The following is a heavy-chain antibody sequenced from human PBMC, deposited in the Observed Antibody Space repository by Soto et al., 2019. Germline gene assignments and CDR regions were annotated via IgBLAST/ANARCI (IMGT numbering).Heavy chain of an antibody. CDR3: ARDVLYSTSRIDS. CDR2: IYYSGST. J-gene: IGHJ4*02. Sequence: SETLSLTCTVSGGSISSGDYYWSWIRQPPGKGLEWIGYIYYSGSTYYTPSLRSRVTISVDTSKNQFSLKLSSVTAADTAVYYCARDVLYSTSRIDSWGKGTLVT. CDR1: GGSISSGDYY. D-gene: IGHD6-6*01. V-gene: IGHV4-30-4*01.